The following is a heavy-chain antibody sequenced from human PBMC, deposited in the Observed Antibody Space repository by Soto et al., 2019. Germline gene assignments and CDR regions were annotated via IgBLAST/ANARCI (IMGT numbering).Heavy chain of an antibody. V-gene: IGHV4-59*01. J-gene: IGHJ6*02. CDR1: GGSISSYY. CDR3: ARVERNGTRASFNYYYYYWGRDL. D-gene: IGHD1-1*01. Sequence: SETLSLTCTVSGGSISSYYWSWVRQPPGKGLEWIGYIYYSGSTNYNPSLKSRVTISVDTSKNQFSLKLSSVTAADTAVYYCARVERNGTRASFNYYYYYWGRDLWGHVTTVSVCS. CDR2: IYYSGST.